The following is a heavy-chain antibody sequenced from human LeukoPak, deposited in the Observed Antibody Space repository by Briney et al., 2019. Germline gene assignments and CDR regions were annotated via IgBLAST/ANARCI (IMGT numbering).Heavy chain of an antibody. Sequence: SVKVSCKASGGTFSSYAISWVRQAPGQGLEWMGRIIPILGIANYAQKFQGRVTITADKSTSTAYMELSSLRSEDTAVYYCARDPTVYGDYHHGWFDPWGQGTLVTVSS. CDR1: GGTFSSYA. D-gene: IGHD4-17*01. V-gene: IGHV1-69*04. CDR2: IIPILGIA. CDR3: ARDPTVYGDYHHGWFDP. J-gene: IGHJ5*02.